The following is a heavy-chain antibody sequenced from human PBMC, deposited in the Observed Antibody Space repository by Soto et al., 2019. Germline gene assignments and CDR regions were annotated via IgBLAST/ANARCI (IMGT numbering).Heavy chain of an antibody. CDR1: GFTFSSYA. V-gene: IGHV3-23*01. CDR2: ISGSGGRT. J-gene: IGHJ4*02. Sequence: GGSLRLSCAVSGFTFSSYAMSWVRQAPGKGLEWVSAISGSGGRTDYAGSVKGRFTISRDNSQNTLYLQMNSLRAEDTAVYYCAKTRCPKGGDCYSGIDFSGQGILVTVSS. CDR3: AKTRCPKGGDCYSGIDF. D-gene: IGHD2-21*02.